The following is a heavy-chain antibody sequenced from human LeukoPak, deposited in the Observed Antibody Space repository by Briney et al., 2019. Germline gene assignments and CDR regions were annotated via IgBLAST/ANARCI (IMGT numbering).Heavy chain of an antibody. J-gene: IGHJ4*02. CDR3: ARALRETLTGYYLFDY. Sequence: ASVTVSCKASGYTFTGYYMHWVRQAPGQGLEWMGRINPNSGGTNYAQKFQGRVTMTRDTSISTAYMELSRLRSDDTAVYYCARALRETLTGYYLFDYWGQGTLVTVSS. CDR1: GYTFTGYY. CDR2: INPNSGGT. D-gene: IGHD3-9*01. V-gene: IGHV1-2*06.